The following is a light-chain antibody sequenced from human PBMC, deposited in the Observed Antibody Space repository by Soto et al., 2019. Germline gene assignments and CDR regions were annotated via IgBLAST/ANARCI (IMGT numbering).Light chain of an antibody. CDR2: SAS. CDR3: QQYISWPSLT. CDR1: QPINSN. J-gene: IGKJ4*01. Sequence: EIVLTQSPATLSVPPGERATLSCRASQPINSNLAWYQQNPGQAPRLVIYSASTRATGIPARFSGSGSGTEFTLTISRLQSEDFAIYYCQQYISWPSLTFGGGTRVEIK. V-gene: IGKV3-15*01.